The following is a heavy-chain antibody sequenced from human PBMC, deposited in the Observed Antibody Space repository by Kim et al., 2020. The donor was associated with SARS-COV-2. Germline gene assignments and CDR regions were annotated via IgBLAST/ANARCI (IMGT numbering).Heavy chain of an antibody. CDR2: INHSGST. D-gene: IGHD2-15*01. CDR1: GGSFSGYY. Sequence: SETLSLTCAVYGGSFSGYYWSWIRQPPGKGLEWIGEINHSGSTNYNPSLKSRVTISVDTSKNQFSLKLSSVTAADTAVYYCARSRRFIVVVVAARSYYFDYWGQGTLVTVSS. J-gene: IGHJ4*02. V-gene: IGHV4-34*01. CDR3: ARSRRFIVVVVAARSYYFDY.